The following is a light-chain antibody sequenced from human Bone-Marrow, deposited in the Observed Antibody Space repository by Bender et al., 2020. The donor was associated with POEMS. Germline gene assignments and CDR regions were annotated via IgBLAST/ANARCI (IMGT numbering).Light chain of an antibody. J-gene: IGLJ2*01. CDR1: SSDVGGYDY. V-gene: IGLV2-14*03. Sequence: QSALTQPASVSGSPGQSITISCTGTSSDVGGYDYVSWYQQHPGKVPKLVIYYVSIRPSGISDRFSGSKSDNTASLTISGLQAEDEADYYCCSYTVGGTYVVLGGGTRLIVL. CDR3: CSYTVGGTYVV. CDR2: YVS.